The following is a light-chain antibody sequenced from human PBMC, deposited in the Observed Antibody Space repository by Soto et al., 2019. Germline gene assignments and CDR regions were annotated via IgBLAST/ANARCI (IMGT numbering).Light chain of an antibody. Sequence: EIVMTQPPATISVSPGEGATLSCRASQGIGDTLAWYQHKTGQTPRLLIYDTSTRATGVPNRLSGSRSGAEFNLTINSLQSEDFAVYYCQPYNNWPLTFGGGTKVDIK. CDR1: QGIGDT. CDR2: DTS. V-gene: IGKV3-15*01. CDR3: QPYNNWPLT. J-gene: IGKJ4*01.